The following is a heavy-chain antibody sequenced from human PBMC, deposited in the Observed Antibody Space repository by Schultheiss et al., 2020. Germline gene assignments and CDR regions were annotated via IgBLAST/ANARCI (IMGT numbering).Heavy chain of an antibody. CDR1: GFTFSSYS. D-gene: IGHD3-22*01. CDR2: ISGSGGGP. CDR3: ATGGSDNGVYYGFTH. V-gene: IGHV3-23*01. Sequence: GGSLRLSCAASGFTFSSYSMNWVRQAPGKGLEWVSVISGSGGGPYYADSMKGRFTISGDDFKNIAYLQMNSLKSEYTAVYYCATGGSDNGVYYGFTHWGRGTMVTVSS. J-gene: IGHJ4*02.